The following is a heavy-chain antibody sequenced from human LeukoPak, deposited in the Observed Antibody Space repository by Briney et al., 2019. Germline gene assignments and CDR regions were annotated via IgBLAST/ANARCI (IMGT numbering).Heavy chain of an antibody. CDR1: GFAFNNFA. CDR2: ILTSGAT. V-gene: IGHV3-23*01. CDR3: AKDWHDY. Sequence: GALRLSCVASGFAFNNFAMTWVRQAPGKGLEWVSTILTSGATYYADSVRGRFTISRDNSKSTLYLQMNGLRAEETAMYFCAKDWHDYWGQGTLVTVSS. J-gene: IGHJ4*02.